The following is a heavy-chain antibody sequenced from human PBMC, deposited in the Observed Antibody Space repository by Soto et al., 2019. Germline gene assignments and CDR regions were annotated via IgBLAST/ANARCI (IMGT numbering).Heavy chain of an antibody. CDR3: ARARGYSYGIYYYYYHMDV. CDR1: GGTFSSYT. V-gene: IGHV1-69*02. D-gene: IGHD5-18*01. Sequence: SVKVSCKASGGTFSSYTISWVRQAPGQGLEWMGRIIPILGIANYAQKFQGRVTITADKSTSTAYMELSSLRSEDTAVYYCARARGYSYGIYYYYYHMDVWGKGTTVTVSS. CDR2: IIPILGIA. J-gene: IGHJ6*03.